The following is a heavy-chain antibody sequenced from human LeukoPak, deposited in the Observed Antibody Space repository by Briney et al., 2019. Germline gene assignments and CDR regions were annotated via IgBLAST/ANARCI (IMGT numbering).Heavy chain of an antibody. Sequence: GESLKISCEASGYRFTPYWIGWVRQMPGKGLEWVGIVYPADSDTRYSPSFQGQVTISADKSIRTAYLQWSSLKASDTAIYYCARHKRDSSGYFIDSWGQGTPVTVSS. V-gene: IGHV5-51*01. J-gene: IGHJ4*02. D-gene: IGHD3-22*01. CDR1: GYRFTPYW. CDR3: ARHKRDSSGYFIDS. CDR2: VYPADSDT.